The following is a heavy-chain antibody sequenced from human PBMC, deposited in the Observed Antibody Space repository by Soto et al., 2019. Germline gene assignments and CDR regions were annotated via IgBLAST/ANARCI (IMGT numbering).Heavy chain of an antibody. CDR1: GFTFSSYE. CDR3: ARDGYSYGPPDY. J-gene: IGHJ4*02. CDR2: ISSSGSTI. Sequence: EVQLVESGGGLVQPGGYLRLCCAASGFTFSSYEMTWVRQAPGKGLEWVSYISSSGSTIYYADSVKGRFTISRDNAKNSLYLQMNSLRAEDTAVYYCARDGYSYGPPDYWGQGTLVTVSS. D-gene: IGHD5-18*01. V-gene: IGHV3-48*03.